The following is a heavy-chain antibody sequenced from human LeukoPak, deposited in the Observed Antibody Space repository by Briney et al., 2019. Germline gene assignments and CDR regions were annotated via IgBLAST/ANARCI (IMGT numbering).Heavy chain of an antibody. CDR2: VSQSGST. V-gene: IGHV4-4*02. CDR1: GGSISNSNW. J-gene: IGHJ4*02. Sequence: PSQTLSLTCTVSGGSISNSNWWSWVRQPPGKGLEWIGEVSQSGSTNYNPSLKSRVTMSLDKSKNQFSLKLNSVTAADTALYYCETYESSGYYRGWFWGQGTLVTVSS. D-gene: IGHD3-22*01. CDR3: ETYESSGYYRGWF.